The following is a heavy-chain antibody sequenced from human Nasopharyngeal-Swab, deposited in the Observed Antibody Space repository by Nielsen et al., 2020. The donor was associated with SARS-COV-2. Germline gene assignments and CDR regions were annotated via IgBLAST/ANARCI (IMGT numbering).Heavy chain of an antibody. D-gene: IGHD6-13*01. J-gene: IGHJ4*02. CDR2: VSGSGTTT. V-gene: IGHV3-23*01. CDR1: GFTFSSYA. Sequence: GESLQISCAASGFTFSSYAMSWVRQAPGKGLEWVSAVSGSGTTTYYADSVKGRFTISRDNSKTTLYLQMNSLKTEDTAVYYCTSSWHRAYYFDYWGQGTLVTVSS. CDR3: TSSWHRAYYFDY.